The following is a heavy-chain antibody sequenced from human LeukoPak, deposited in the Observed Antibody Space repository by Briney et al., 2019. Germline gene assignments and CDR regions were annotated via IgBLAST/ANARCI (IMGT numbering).Heavy chain of an antibody. Sequence: SETLSLTCAVYGGSFSGYYWSWIRQPPGKGLEWIGEINHSGSTNYNPSLTSRVTISVDTSKNQFSLKLSSVTAADTAVYYCARDRTVVTPQVYYYYYMDVWGKGTTVTVSS. D-gene: IGHD4-23*01. CDR2: INHSGST. J-gene: IGHJ6*03. CDR3: ARDRTVVTPQVYYYYYMDV. V-gene: IGHV4-34*01. CDR1: GGSFSGYY.